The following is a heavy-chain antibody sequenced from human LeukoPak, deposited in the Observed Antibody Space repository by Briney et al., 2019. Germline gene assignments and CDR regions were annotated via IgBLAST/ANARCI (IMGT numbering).Heavy chain of an antibody. J-gene: IGHJ6*02. CDR2: INHSGST. Sequence: SETLSLTCAVYGGSFSGYYWSWIRQPPGKGLEWIGEINHSGSTNYNPSFKSRVTISVDTSKNQFSLKLSSVTAADTAVYYCARLRGYSYGLAIYYGMDVWGQGTTVTVSS. D-gene: IGHD5-18*01. CDR3: ARLRGYSYGLAIYYGMDV. CDR1: GGSFSGYY. V-gene: IGHV4-34*01.